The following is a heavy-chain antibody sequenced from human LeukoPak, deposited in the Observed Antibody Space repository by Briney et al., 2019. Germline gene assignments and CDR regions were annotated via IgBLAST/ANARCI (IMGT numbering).Heavy chain of an antibody. J-gene: IGHJ6*04. CDR2: INPNSGGT. Sequence: GASVKVSCKASGYTFTGYYMHWVRQAPGQGLEWMGWINPNSGGTNYAQKFQGRVTMTRDTSISTAYMELSSLRSEDTAVYYCARGRKDERPYYYDVWGKGTTVTISS. V-gene: IGHV1-2*02. CDR1: GYTFTGYY. D-gene: IGHD3-10*01. CDR3: ARGRKDERPYYYDV.